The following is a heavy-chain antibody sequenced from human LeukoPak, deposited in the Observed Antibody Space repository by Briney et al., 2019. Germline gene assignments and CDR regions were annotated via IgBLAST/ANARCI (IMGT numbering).Heavy chain of an antibody. CDR1: GYSIANGYH. V-gene: IGHV4-38-2*01. CDR2: IYQSGST. D-gene: IGHD4-11*01. J-gene: IGHJ4*02. Sequence: SETLSLTCSVSGYSIANGYHWAWVRQPPGKRLEWLGSIYQSGSTYDNLSLKSRLTMSVDTSKNQFSLTMRAVTAADTALYYCARSEINDYMRFWGQGILVTVSS. CDR3: ARSEINDYMRF.